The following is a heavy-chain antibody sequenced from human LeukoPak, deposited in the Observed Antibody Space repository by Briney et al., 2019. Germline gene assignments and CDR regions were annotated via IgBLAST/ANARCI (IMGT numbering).Heavy chain of an antibody. V-gene: IGHV3-48*03. CDR3: ARELNHSRVGNYFDY. CDR1: GFTFSSYE. D-gene: IGHD2-2*01. Sequence: GGSLRLSCAASGFTFSSYEMNWVRQAPGKGLEWISYTNSGGSSIYYADSVKGRFTISRDNAKNSLYLQMDSLRAEDTAVYYCARELNHSRVGNYFDYWGQGTRVTVSS. CDR2: TNSGGSSI. J-gene: IGHJ4*02.